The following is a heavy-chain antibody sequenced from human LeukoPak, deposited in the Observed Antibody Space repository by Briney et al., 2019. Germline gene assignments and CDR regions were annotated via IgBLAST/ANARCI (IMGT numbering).Heavy chain of an antibody. CDR2: INPNSGGT. CDR3: ARDAEYYGSGNAYGMDV. J-gene: IGHJ6*02. D-gene: IGHD3-10*01. Sequence: ASVKVSCKASGYTFTGYYMHWARQAPGQGLEWMGWINPNSGGTNYAQKFQGRVTMTRDTSISTAYMELSRLRSDDTAVYYCARDAEYYGSGNAYGMDVWGQGTTVTVSS. V-gene: IGHV1-2*02. CDR1: GYTFTGYY.